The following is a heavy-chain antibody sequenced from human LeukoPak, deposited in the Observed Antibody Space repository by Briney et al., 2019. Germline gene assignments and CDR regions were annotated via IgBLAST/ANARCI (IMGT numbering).Heavy chain of an antibody. J-gene: IGHJ4*02. CDR3: AKDWYYYGSGSYPIPHYFDY. V-gene: IGHV3-23*01. CDR2: ISGSGGST. CDR1: GCTFSSYA. D-gene: IGHD3-10*01. Sequence: GGSLRLSCAASGCTFSSYAMSWVRQAPGKGLEWVSAISGSGGSTYYADSVKGRFTISRDNSKNTLYLQMNSLRAEDTAVYYCAKDWYYYGSGSYPIPHYFDYWGQGTLVTVSS.